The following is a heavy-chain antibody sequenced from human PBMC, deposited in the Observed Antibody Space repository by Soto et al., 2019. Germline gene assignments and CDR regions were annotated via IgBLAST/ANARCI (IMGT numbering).Heavy chain of an antibody. Sequence: QVHLVQSGTEVKKPGASVKVSCKASGYTFTTYGFSWVRQAPGQGLEWMGWISTHNNNTNYAQRFQGRVTMTTDTSTSTVYMELRSLSSDDTALYYWARQTVTTVDYWGQGTLVIVSS. CDR3: ARQTVTTVDY. J-gene: IGHJ4*02. CDR2: ISTHNNNT. V-gene: IGHV1-18*04. CDR1: GYTFTTYG. D-gene: IGHD4-17*01.